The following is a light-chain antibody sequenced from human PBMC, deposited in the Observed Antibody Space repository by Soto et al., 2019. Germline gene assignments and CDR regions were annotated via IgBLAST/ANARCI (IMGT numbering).Light chain of an antibody. Sequence: QSVLTQPPSASGTPGQRVTISCSGITSNIGSNTVNWYQQLPGTAPILLIYSNDQRPSGVPDRFSGSKSGTSASLAISGLQSEDEADYYCAAWDDSLIGVVFGGGTKLTVL. CDR2: SND. J-gene: IGLJ2*01. CDR1: TSNIGSNT. V-gene: IGLV1-44*01. CDR3: AAWDDSLIGVV.